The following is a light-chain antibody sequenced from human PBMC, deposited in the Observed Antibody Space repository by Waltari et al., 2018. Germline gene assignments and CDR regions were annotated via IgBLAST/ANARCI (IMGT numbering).Light chain of an antibody. V-gene: IGLV2-14*03. CDR2: DVS. Sequence: QSTLTQPASVSGSPGPSITISCTGTSSDVGGYNYVSWYQQHPGKAPKLMIYDVSNRPSGVSNRFSGSKSGNTASLTISGLQAEDEADYYCSSHTSSTLVVFGGGTKLTVL. CDR3: SSHTSSTLVV. CDR1: SSDVGGYNY. J-gene: IGLJ2*01.